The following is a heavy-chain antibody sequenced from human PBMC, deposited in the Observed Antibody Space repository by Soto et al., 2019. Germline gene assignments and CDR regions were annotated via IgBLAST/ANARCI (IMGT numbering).Heavy chain of an antibody. Sequence: QVQLVQSGAEVKKPGASVKVSCKASGDTFTDYYIHWVRQAPGQGLEWMGTVNPSGGHTTYAHDFLGRRTMTSDTSTSTLYMELTSLTSEDTAVYYCARGGHVVVVTAALDYWGQGTLVTVSS. CDR1: GDTFTDYY. V-gene: IGHV1-46*01. J-gene: IGHJ4*02. CDR3: ARGGHVVVVTAALDY. CDR2: VNPSGGHT. D-gene: IGHD2-21*02.